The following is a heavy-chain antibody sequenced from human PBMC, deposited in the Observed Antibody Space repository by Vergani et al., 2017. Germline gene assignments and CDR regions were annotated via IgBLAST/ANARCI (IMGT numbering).Heavy chain of an antibody. V-gene: IGHV3-21*01. CDR1: GFTFSSYS. Sequence: VQLVQSGGGLVKPGGSLRLSCAASGFTFSSYSMNWVRQAPGKGLEWVSSISSSSSYIYYADSVKGRFTISRDNAKNSLYLQMNSLRAEDTAVYYSAREIPVSYYYDSSGQDDYWGQGTLVTVSS. D-gene: IGHD3-22*01. CDR2: ISSSSSYI. J-gene: IGHJ4*02. CDR3: AREIPVSYYYDSSGQDDY.